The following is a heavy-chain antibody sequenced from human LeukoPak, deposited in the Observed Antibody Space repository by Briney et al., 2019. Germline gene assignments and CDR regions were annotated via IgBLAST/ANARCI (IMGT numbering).Heavy chain of an antibody. J-gene: IGHJ3*02. Sequence: SETLSLTCTVSGGSISSSSYYWGWIRQPPGKGLEWIGSIYYSGSTYYNPSLKSRVTISVDTSKNQFSLKLSSVTAADTAVYYCARGLQWNYDAFDIWGQGTMVTVSS. CDR2: IYYSGST. V-gene: IGHV4-39*07. CDR3: ARGLQWNYDAFDI. D-gene: IGHD1-7*01. CDR1: GGSISSSSYY.